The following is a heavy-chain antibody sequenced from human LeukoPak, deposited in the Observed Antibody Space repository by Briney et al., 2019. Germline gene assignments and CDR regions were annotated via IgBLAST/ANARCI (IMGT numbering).Heavy chain of an antibody. D-gene: IGHD6-19*01. Sequence: ASVKVSCKASGYTFTSYGISWVRQAPGQGLEWMGWISAYNGNTNYAQKLQGRVTMTTDTSTSTAYMELRSLRSDDTAVYYCARGQTASSWLVQQKYNWFDPWGQGTLVTVSS. CDR3: ARGQTASSWLVQQKYNWFDP. CDR2: ISAYNGNT. CDR1: GYTFTSYG. V-gene: IGHV1-18*01. J-gene: IGHJ5*02.